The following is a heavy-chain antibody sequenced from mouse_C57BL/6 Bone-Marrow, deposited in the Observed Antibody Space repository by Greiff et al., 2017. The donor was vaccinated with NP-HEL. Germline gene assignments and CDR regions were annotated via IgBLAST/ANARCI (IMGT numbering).Heavy chain of an antibody. J-gene: IGHJ3*01. CDR3: ARERSIYYGSWFAY. CDR1: GYAFTNYL. CDR2: INPGSGGT. V-gene: IGHV1-54*01. Sequence: QAQLQQSGAELVRPGTSVKVSCKASGYAFTNYLIEWVKQRPGQGLEWIGVINPGSGGTNYNEKFKGKATLTADKSSSTAYMQLSSLTSEDSAVYFCARERSIYYGSWFAYWGQGTLVTVSA. D-gene: IGHD1-1*01.